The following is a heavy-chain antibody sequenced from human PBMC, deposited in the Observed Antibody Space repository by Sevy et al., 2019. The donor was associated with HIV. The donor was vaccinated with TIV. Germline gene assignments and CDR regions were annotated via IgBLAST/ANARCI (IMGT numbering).Heavy chain of an antibody. CDR3: AREDSSSWSNDAFDI. CDR2: IIPIFVTA. D-gene: IGHD6-13*01. Sequence: ASVKVSCKASGGTFSSYAISWVRQAPGQGLEWMGGIIPIFVTANYAQKFQGRVTITADESTSTAYMELSSLRSEDTAVYYCAREDSSSWSNDAFDIWGQGTMVTVSS. V-gene: IGHV1-69*13. CDR1: GGTFSSYA. J-gene: IGHJ3*02.